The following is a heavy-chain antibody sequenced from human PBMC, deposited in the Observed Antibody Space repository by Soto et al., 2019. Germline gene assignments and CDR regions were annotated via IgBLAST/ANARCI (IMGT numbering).Heavy chain of an antibody. J-gene: IGHJ4*02. CDR1: GFSFENYG. V-gene: IGHV3-33*01. D-gene: IGHD3-22*01. Sequence: QVQMVESGGGVVQPGRSLRLSCAASGFSFENYGMHWVRQAPGRGLEWVAIIWNDGSNEYYADSVKGRFTISRDNSKNTVYLQVSKLRAEDTAVYFCARDQTDSGGYSDSWGQGTLVTVSS. CDR3: ARDQTDSGGYSDS. CDR2: IWNDGSNE.